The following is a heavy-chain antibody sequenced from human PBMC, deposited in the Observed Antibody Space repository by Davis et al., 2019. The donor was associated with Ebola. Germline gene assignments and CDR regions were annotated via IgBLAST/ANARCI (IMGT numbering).Heavy chain of an antibody. CDR1: GYTFTGYY. Sequence: ASVKVSCKASGYTFTGYYMHWVRQAPGQGLEWMGWINPNSGGTNYAQTFQGWVTLTRDTSISTAYMELSRLRSDDTAVYYCARDGLHYYYGMDVWGQGTTVTVSS. V-gene: IGHV1-2*04. J-gene: IGHJ6*02. CDR3: ARDGLHYYYGMDV. CDR2: INPNSGGT.